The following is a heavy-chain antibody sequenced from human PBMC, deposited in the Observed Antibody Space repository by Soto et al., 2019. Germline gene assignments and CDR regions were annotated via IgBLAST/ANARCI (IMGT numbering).Heavy chain of an antibody. V-gene: IGHV3-48*02. J-gene: IGHJ4*02. Sequence: PVGSLRLSCAASGFTFSTYGMNWVRQAPGKGLEWLSYISTGRSNIYYADSVKGRFTISRDNAKDSLFLQMHSLRHEDTAVYYCARDRFLGILDYWGQGTPVTVSS. CDR1: GFTFSTYG. D-gene: IGHD3-10*01. CDR2: ISTGRSNI. CDR3: ARDRFLGILDY.